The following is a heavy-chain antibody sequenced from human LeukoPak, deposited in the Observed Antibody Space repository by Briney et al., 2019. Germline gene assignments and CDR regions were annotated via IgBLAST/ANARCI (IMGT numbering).Heavy chain of an antibody. J-gene: IGHJ3*02. Sequence: PGGSLRLSCAASGFTFTAYGMQWVRQAPGKGLEWVAIIKLDGSEQYYLDSVKGRFTISRDNAKDSLYLQMNSLRAEDTAVYYCARDGDSVVVAADDAFDIWGQGTMVTVSS. D-gene: IGHD2-15*01. CDR2: IKLDGSEQ. CDR3: ARDGDSVVVAADDAFDI. CDR1: GFTFTAYG. V-gene: IGHV3-7*01.